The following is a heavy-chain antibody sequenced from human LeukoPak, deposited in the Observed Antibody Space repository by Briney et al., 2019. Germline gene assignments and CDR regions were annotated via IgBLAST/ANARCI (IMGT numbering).Heavy chain of an antibody. CDR1: RFTFSSYA. V-gene: IGHV3-30*04. CDR2: MSYDGSHR. Sequence: GGSLRLSCAASRFTFSSYAMHWVRQAPGKGLEWVAFMSYDGSHRGYADSLKGRFTISRDNSKNTLYLQMNSLRAEDTAVYYCARDQRSRYFDLWGRGTLVTVSS. CDR3: ARDQRSRYFDL. J-gene: IGHJ2*01. D-gene: IGHD6-25*01.